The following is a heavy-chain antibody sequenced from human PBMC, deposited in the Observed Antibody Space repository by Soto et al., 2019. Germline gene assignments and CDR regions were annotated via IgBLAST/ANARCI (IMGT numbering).Heavy chain of an antibody. V-gene: IGHV3-11*06. D-gene: IGHD3-9*01. CDR2: ISSSSRYT. CDR3: ARDGQIILTGRCTD. Sequence: QVQLVESGGGLVKPGGSLRLSCAASGFSFSDYYMTWIRQAPGKGLEWLSYISSSSRYTNYADSVKGRFTISRDNARNSLYLQMNSLRDEATAVYYCARDGQIILTGRCTDWSEGTVVTVSS. CDR1: GFSFSDYY. J-gene: IGHJ4*02.